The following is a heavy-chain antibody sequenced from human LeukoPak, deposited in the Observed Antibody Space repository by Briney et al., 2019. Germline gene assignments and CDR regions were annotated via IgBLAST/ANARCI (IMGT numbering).Heavy chain of an antibody. V-gene: IGHV3-21*01. Sequence: PGGSLRLSCAASGFTFSSYSMNWVRQAPGKGLEWVSSISSSSSYIYYADSVKGRFTISRDNAKNSLYLRMNSLRAEDTAVYYCARENYYDSSGYYWANGWFDPWGQGTLVTVSS. CDR1: GFTFSSYS. CDR2: ISSSSSYI. CDR3: ARENYYDSSGYYWANGWFDP. D-gene: IGHD3-22*01. J-gene: IGHJ5*02.